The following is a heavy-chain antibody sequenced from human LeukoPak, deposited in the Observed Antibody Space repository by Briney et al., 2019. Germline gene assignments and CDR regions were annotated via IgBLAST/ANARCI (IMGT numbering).Heavy chain of an antibody. CDR3: AHKKAWAAAGY. D-gene: IGHD6-13*01. Sequence: SGPTLVKPTQTLTLTRTFSGFSLSTSGVGVGWIRQPPGKALEWLALIYWNDDKRYSPSLKSRLTITKDTSKNQVVLTMTNMDPVDTATYYCAHKKAWAAAGYWGQGTLVTVSS. V-gene: IGHV2-5*01. CDR1: GFSLSTSGVG. J-gene: IGHJ4*02. CDR2: IYWNDDK.